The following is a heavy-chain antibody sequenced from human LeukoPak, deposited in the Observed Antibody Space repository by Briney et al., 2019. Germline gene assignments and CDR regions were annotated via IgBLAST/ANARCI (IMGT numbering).Heavy chain of an antibody. J-gene: IGHJ4*02. CDR3: ARSRYYGSLGYFDY. D-gene: IGHD3-10*01. V-gene: IGHV1-18*01. CDR2: ISAYNGNT. CDR1: GYTFTSYG. Sequence: ASVKVSCKASGYTFTSYGISWVRQAPGQGLEWMGWISAYNGNTNYAQKLQGRVTMTTDTSTSTVYMELSSLRSEDTAVYYCARSRYYGSLGYFDYWGQGTLVTVSS.